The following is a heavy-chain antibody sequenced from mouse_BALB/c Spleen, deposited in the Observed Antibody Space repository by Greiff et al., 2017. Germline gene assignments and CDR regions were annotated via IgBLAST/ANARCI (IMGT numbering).Heavy chain of an antibody. Sequence: QVQLQQSGAELARPGASVKLSCKASGYTFTSYWMQWVKQRPGQGLEWIGAIYPGDGDTRYTQKFKGKATLTADKSSSTAYMQLSSLASEDSAVYYCARRGGYDPYGNGFAYWGQGTLVTVSA. CDR1: GYTFTSYW. CDR3: ARRGGYDPYGNGFAY. CDR2: IYPGDGDT. D-gene: IGHD2-10*02. J-gene: IGHJ3*01. V-gene: IGHV1-87*01.